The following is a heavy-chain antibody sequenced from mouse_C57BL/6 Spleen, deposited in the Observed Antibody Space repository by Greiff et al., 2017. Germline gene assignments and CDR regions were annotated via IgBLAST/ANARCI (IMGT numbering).Heavy chain of an antibody. CDR2: ILPGSGST. J-gene: IGHJ3*01. CDR3: ATIYYDYDRVSWFAY. D-gene: IGHD2-4*01. Sequence: VQLQQSGAELMKPGASVKLSCKATGYTFTGYWIEWVKQRPGHGLEWIGEILPGSGSTNYNEKFKGKATFTADTYSNTACMQLSSLTTDDSAIYYCATIYYDYDRVSWFAYWGQGTLVTVSA. CDR1: GYTFTGYW. V-gene: IGHV1-9*01.